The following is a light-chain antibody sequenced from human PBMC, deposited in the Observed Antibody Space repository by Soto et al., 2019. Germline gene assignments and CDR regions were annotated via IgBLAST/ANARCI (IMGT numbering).Light chain of an antibody. CDR1: QSVGGY. J-gene: IGKJ4*01. V-gene: IGKV3-11*01. CDR3: HQRSNWPPLT. Sequence: EIVLTQSPATLSLSPGERATLSCRASQSVGGYLDWYQQKPGQAPRLLIYDASNRATGIPARFSGSGSGTDFTLTISSLEHEDHSVYYCHQRSNWPPLTFGGGTKVEIK. CDR2: DAS.